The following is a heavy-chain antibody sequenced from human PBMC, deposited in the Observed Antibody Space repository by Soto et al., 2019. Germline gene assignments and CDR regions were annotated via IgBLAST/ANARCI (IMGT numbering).Heavy chain of an antibody. CDR1: GDSVSSNSAA. Sequence: QSQTLSLTCAISGDSVSSNSAAWNWIRQSPSRGLEWLGRTYYRSKWYNDYAVSVKSRITINPDTSKNQFSLQLNSVTPEDTAVYYCAREAPQVISGDRGDYYYYGMDVWGQGTTVTVSS. V-gene: IGHV6-1*01. D-gene: IGHD7-27*01. CDR3: AREAPQVISGDRGDYYYYGMDV. J-gene: IGHJ6*02. CDR2: TYYRSKWYN.